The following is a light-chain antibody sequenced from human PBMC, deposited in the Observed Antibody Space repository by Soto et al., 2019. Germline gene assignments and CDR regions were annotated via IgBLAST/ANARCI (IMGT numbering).Light chain of an antibody. V-gene: IGLV2-8*01. CDR2: DVN. J-gene: IGLJ1*01. CDR3: SAHGGTNPYV. CDR1: ASDIGGYTF. Sequence: HSALTQPPSASGSPGQSVAISCTGTASDIGGYTFVSWYQQHPGKAPKLLIYDVNKRPSGVPDRFSGSKSGNTASLTVSGLQAEDEADYYCSAHGGTNPYVFGTVTKLTVL.